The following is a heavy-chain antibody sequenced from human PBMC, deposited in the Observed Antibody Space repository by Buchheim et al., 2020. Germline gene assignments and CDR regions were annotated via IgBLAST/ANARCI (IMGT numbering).Heavy chain of an antibody. CDR1: GFSFRDYG. CDR2: ISYDGSKK. Sequence: QVQVVESGGGVVQPGGSPRLSCGASGFSFRDYGMHWVRQAPGKGLEWVAVISYDGSKKYYGDSVKGRFTISRDNSKKMVLLQMNSLRVEDTAEYYCTKAFYYGSGDYYSRMGYFFGMDVWGPGTT. V-gene: IGHV3-30*18. D-gene: IGHD3-10*01. CDR3: TKAFYYGSGDYYSRMGYFFGMDV. J-gene: IGHJ6*02.